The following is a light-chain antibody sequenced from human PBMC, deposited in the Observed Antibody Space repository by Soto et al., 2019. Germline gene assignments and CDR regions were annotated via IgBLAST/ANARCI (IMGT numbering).Light chain of an antibody. CDR1: RGVSNNY. CDR3: QQYGSSPWT. Sequence: EIVLTQSPCTLSLSPGESATLSCRASRGVSNNYLAWYQRKPGQAPRLLIYGASYGATDIPRRFSGSGSGTDFTLTISRLEPEDFAVYYCQQYGSSPWTFGQGTKVESK. J-gene: IGKJ1*01. V-gene: IGKV3-20*01. CDR2: GAS.